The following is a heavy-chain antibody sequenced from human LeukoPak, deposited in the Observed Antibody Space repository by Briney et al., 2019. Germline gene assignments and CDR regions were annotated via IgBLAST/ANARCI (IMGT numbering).Heavy chain of an antibody. D-gene: IGHD3-10*01. V-gene: IGHV3-23*01. CDR3: AKGIYYDSGSCNK. CDR1: GFTFKSFA. J-gene: IGHJ4*02. Sequence: GGSLRLSCAASGFTFKSFAMTWVRQTPGEGLEWVSTITGGGEITFHSNAVKGRFTISRDNSKNTLYLQMNSLSAEDTAVYFCAKGIYYDSGSCNKWGQGTTVTVSS. CDR2: ITGGGEIT.